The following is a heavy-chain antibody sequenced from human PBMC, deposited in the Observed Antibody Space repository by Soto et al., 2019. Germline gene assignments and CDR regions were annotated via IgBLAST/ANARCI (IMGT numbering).Heavy chain of an antibody. CDR3: ARIHSSSSSDMDV. CDR2: IYYSGST. CDR1: GGSISSSSYY. V-gene: IGHV4-39*07. Sequence: SETLSLTCTVSGGSISSSSYYWGWIRQPPGKGLEWIGSIYYSGSTYYNPSLKSRITIKADTSKNQFSLQLNSVTPEDTAVYYCARIHSSSSSDMDVWGQGTTVTVSS. D-gene: IGHD6-6*01. J-gene: IGHJ6*02.